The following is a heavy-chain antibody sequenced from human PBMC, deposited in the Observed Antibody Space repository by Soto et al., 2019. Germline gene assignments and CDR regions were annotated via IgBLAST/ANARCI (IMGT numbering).Heavy chain of an antibody. CDR2: ISYDGSNK. V-gene: IGHV3-30*18. CDR3: AKDFYYDSSGHYFDY. CDR1: GFTFSSYG. Sequence: GGSLRLSCAASGFTFSSYGMHWVRQAPGKGLEWVAVISYDGSNKYYADSVKGRFTISRDNSKNTLYLQMNSLRAEDTAVYYCAKDFYYDSSGHYFDYWGQGTLVTVSS. D-gene: IGHD3-22*01. J-gene: IGHJ4*02.